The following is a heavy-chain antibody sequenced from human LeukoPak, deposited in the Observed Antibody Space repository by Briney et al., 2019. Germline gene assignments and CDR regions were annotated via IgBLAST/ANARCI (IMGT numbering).Heavy chain of an antibody. V-gene: IGHV4-34*01. CDR1: GGSISSYY. D-gene: IGHD6-6*01. J-gene: IGHJ4*02. CDR2: INHSGST. Sequence: SETLSLTCTVSGGSISSYYWSWIRQPPGKGLEWIGEINHSGSTNYNPSLKSRVTISVDTSKNQFSLKLSSVTAADTAVYYCARLEYSSSCLDYWGQGTLVTVSS. CDR3: ARLEYSSSCLDY.